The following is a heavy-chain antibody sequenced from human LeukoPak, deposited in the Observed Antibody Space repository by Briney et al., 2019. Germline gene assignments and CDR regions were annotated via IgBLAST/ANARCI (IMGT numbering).Heavy chain of an antibody. CDR1: GFTFSSYA. V-gene: IGHV3-30-3*01. CDR2: ISYDGSNK. J-gene: IGHJ5*02. CDR3: AREPYSPNWFDP. D-gene: IGHD4-11*01. Sequence: SLRLSCAASGFTFSSYAMHWVRQAPGRGLEWVAVISYDGSNKYYADSVKGRFTTSRDNSKNTLYLQMNSLRAEDTAVYYCAREPYSPNWFDPWGQGTLVTVSS.